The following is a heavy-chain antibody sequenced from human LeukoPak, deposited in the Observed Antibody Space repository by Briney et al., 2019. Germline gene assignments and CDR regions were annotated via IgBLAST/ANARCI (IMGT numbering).Heavy chain of an antibody. Sequence: ASVKVSCKASGYSFTNYGISWVRQAPGQGLEWMGWINTYNGNTNYAQKFQGRVTMTTDTSASTAYMELRSLRSDDTALYYCARDIHRDGYMGYWGQGSLVTVSS. CDR3: ARDIHRDGYMGY. D-gene: IGHD5-24*01. V-gene: IGHV1-18*01. CDR2: INTYNGNT. J-gene: IGHJ4*02. CDR1: GYSFTNYG.